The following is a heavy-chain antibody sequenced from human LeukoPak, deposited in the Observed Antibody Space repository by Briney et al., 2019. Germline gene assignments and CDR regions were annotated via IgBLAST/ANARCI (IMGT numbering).Heavy chain of an antibody. J-gene: IGHJ6*02. CDR2: IYSGGST. CDR1: GFTVSSNY. Sequence: GGSLRLSCAASGFTVSSNYMSWVRQAPGKGLEWVSVIYSGGSTYYADSVKGRFTISRDKSENTVYLQMNSLRAEDTAVYYCARSPYYYYYGMDVWGQGTTVTVSS. V-gene: IGHV3-53*01. CDR3: ARSPYYYYYGMDV.